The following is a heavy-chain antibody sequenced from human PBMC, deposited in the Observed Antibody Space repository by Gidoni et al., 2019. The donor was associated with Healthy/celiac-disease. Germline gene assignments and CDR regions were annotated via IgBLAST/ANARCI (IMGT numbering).Heavy chain of an antibody. Sequence: QVQLVESGGGVVQPGGSLRLSCAASGFTFSSYAMHWVRQAPGKGLEWVAVISYDGSNKYYADSVKGRFTISRDNSKNTLYLQMNSLRAEDTAVYYCARDGNYGGNLYFDYWGQGTLVTVSS. CDR2: ISYDGSNK. J-gene: IGHJ4*02. V-gene: IGHV3-30-3*01. CDR1: GFTFSSYA. D-gene: IGHD4-17*01. CDR3: ARDGNYGGNLYFDY.